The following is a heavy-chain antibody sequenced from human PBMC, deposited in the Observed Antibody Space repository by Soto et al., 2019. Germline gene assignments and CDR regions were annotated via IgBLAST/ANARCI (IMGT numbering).Heavy chain of an antibody. CDR1: GFTFSDYY. CDR3: ARAAVAGSPDWFDP. D-gene: IGHD6-19*01. CDR2: ISSSGSTI. V-gene: IGHV3-11*01. J-gene: IGHJ5*02. Sequence: PGGSLRLSCAASGFTFSDYYMSWIRQAPGKGLEWVSYISSSGSTIYYADSVKGRFTISRDNAKNSLYLQMNSLRAEDTAVYYCARAAVAGSPDWFDPWGQGTLVTVSS.